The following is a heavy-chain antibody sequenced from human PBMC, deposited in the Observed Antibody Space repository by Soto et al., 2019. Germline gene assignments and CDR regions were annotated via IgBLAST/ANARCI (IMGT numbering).Heavy chain of an antibody. CDR1: GGTFSSYA. D-gene: IGHD1-26*01. CDR2: IIPIFGTA. CDR3: ASDPHSGSYNNWFDP. J-gene: IGHJ5*02. V-gene: IGHV1-69*13. Sequence: SVKVSCKASGGTFSSYAISWVRQAPGQGLEWMGGIIPIFGTANYAQKFQGRVTITADESTSTAYMELSSLRSEDTAVYYCASDPHSGSYNNWFDPWGQGTLVTVSS.